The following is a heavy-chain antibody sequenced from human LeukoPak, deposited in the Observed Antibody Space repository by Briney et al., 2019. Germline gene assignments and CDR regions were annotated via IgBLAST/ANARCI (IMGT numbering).Heavy chain of an antibody. CDR2: INHSGST. V-gene: IGHV4-34*01. D-gene: IGHD6-19*01. CDR3: ARETQWPPLLYYYYGMDV. J-gene: IGHJ6*02. CDR1: GGSFSGYY. Sequence: SETLSLTCAVYGGSFSGYYWSWIRQPPGKGLEWIGEINHSGSTNYNPSLKSRVTISVDTSKNQFSLKLSSVTAADTAVYYCARETQWPPLLYYYYGMDVWGQGTTVTVSS.